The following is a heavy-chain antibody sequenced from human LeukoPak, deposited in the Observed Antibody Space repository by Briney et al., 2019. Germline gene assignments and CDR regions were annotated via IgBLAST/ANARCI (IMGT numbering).Heavy chain of an antibody. CDR2: INHSGST. CDR3: ARATVVVPAAFRKYFDL. J-gene: IGHJ2*01. Sequence: SETLSLTCAVYGGSFSGYYWSWIRQPPGKGLEWIGEINHSGSTNYNPPLKSRVTISVDTSKNQFSLKLSSVTAADTAVYYCARATVVVPAAFRKYFDLWGRGTLVTVSS. D-gene: IGHD2-2*01. CDR1: GGSFSGYY. V-gene: IGHV4-34*01.